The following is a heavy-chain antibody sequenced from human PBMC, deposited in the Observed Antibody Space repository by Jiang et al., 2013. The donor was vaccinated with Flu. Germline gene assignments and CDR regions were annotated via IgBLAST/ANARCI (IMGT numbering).Heavy chain of an antibody. CDR1: GFTFSSYG. CDR2: IWYDGSNK. CDR3: ARDLSDSGGSYFGFRYYYGMDV. V-gene: IGHV3-33*01. D-gene: IGHD1-26*01. Sequence: QLLESGGGVVQPGRSLRLSCAASGFTFSSYGMHWVRQAPGKGLEWVAVIWYDGSNKYYADSVKGRFTISRDNSKNTLYLQMNSLRAEDTAVYYCARDLSDSGGSYFGFRYYYGMDVWGQGTTVTVSS. J-gene: IGHJ6*02.